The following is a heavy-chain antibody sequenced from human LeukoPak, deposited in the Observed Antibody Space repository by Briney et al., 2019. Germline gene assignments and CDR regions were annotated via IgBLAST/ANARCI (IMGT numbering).Heavy chain of an antibody. CDR1: GYSITSGYN. CDR2: IYHSGSA. V-gene: IGHV4-38-2*02. CDR3: VRYCSSTTCYTRAVDY. J-gene: IGHJ4*02. Sequence: SETLSLTCTVSGYSITSGYNWAWFRRPPGKVLEWLGSIYHSGSAYYNPSLKSRVTISVDTSKNQSSLKLSSVTAADTAVYYCVRYCSSTTCYTRAVDYWGQGTLVTVSS. D-gene: IGHD2-2*02.